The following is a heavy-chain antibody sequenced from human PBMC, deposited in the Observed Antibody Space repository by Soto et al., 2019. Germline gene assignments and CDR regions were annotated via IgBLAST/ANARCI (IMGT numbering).Heavy chain of an antibody. CDR1: GGSISSYY. D-gene: IGHD6-19*01. CDR2: IYYSGST. V-gene: IGHV4-59*01. J-gene: IGHJ5*02. CDR3: ARSFRIAVAGRCFDP. Sequence: NPSETLSLTCTVSGGSISSYYWSWIRQPPGKGLEWIGYIYYSGSTNYNPSLKSRVTISVDTSKNQFSLKLSSVTAADTAVYYCARSFRIAVAGRCFDPWGQGTLVTVSS.